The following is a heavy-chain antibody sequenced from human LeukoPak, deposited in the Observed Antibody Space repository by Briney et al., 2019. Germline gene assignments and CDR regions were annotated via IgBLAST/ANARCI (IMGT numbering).Heavy chain of an antibody. CDR3: AGGATTVSRGPIAF. CDR2: IYSAGSA. Sequence: QPGGSLRLSCAASGFSVGDNYMTWVRQAPGKGLEWVSIIYSAGSAYYADSLRGRFTISRDNSKNTLHLQMHSLTAEDTAVYYCAGGATTVSRGPIAFWGQGTLVTVSS. J-gene: IGHJ3*01. V-gene: IGHV3-53*01. CDR1: GFSVGDNY. D-gene: IGHD4-17*01.